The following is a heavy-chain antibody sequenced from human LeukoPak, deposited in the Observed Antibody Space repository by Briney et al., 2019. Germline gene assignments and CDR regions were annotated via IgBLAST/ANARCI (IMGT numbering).Heavy chain of an antibody. CDR1: GGSISSYY. V-gene: IGHV4-59*01. D-gene: IGHD3-3*01. CDR2: IYYSGST. J-gene: IGHJ5*02. Sequence: SETLSLTCTVSGGSISSYYWSWIRQPPGKGLEWIGYIYYSGSTNYNPPLKSRVTISVDTSKNQFSLKLSSVTAADTAVYYCATYDFWSHWFDPWGQGTLVTVSS. CDR3: ATYDFWSHWFDP.